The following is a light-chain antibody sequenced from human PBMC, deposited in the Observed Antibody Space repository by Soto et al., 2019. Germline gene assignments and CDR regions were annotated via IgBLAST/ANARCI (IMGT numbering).Light chain of an antibody. J-gene: IGKJ5*01. CDR1: QSFSSSY. V-gene: IGKV3-20*01. Sequence: EIVLTQSPGTLSLSPGERATLSCRASQSFSSSYLAWYQQKPGQAPRLLICAASSRATGIPDRFSGGGSGTDFSLTISRLDPEDFAVYYCQQYSTSPITFGQGTRLEIK. CDR3: QQYSTSPIT. CDR2: AAS.